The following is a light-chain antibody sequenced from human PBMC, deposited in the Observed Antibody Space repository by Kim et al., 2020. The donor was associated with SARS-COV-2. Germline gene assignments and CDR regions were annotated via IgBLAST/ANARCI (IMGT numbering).Light chain of an antibody. CDR1: KGINNY. CDR3: LQTDVYPRT. CDR2: AAS. J-gene: IGKJ1*01. Sequence: ASVGDRVTITFRASKGINNYLTWYQQKPGKAPKVLIYAASILQTGVPSRFSGTGSGTEFTLTISSLQPEDFATYYCLQTDVYPRTFGQGTKVDIK. V-gene: IGKV1-9*01.